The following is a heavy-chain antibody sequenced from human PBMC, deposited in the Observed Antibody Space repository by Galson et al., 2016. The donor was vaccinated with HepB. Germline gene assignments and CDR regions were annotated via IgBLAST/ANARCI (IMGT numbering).Heavy chain of an antibody. CDR3: ARDMSRAHWHFDL. J-gene: IGHJ2*01. V-gene: IGHV1-69*01. D-gene: IGHD5/OR15-5a*01. CDR2: IIPVLGTS. CDR1: GGTFSNYA. Sequence: SCKASGGTFSNYAISWVRQAPGQSLEWVGGIIPVLGTSDYAQYFEGRVTITADESTGTVYMELTNLRSDDTAVYYCARDMSRAHWHFDLWGRGTLVTVTS.